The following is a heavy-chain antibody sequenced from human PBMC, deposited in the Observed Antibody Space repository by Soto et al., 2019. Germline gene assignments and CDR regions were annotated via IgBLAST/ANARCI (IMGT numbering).Heavy chain of an antibody. Sequence: EVQLVESGGGLVKPGGALRLSRAASGFTFSSYSMNWVRQAPGKGLGWGSSISSSSSYIYYADSVKGRFTISRDNAKNSLYLQMNSLRAEDTAVYYCARGGADYYDSSGPSPNWFDPWGQGTLVTVSS. V-gene: IGHV3-21*01. CDR1: GFTFSSYS. D-gene: IGHD3-22*01. CDR3: ARGGADYYDSSGPSPNWFDP. CDR2: ISSSSSYI. J-gene: IGHJ5*02.